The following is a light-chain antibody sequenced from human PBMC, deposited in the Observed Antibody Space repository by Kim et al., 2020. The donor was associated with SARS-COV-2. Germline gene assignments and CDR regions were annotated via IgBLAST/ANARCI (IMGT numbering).Light chain of an antibody. CDR1: NNGSKS. Sequence: ARGKTARISCGGNNNGSKSVHWYRQKPGQAPVLVIYYDSDRTSGIPERFSGSNSGNTVTLTISRVEAGDEADYYCQVWDSSSDHPVFGGGTQLTVL. J-gene: IGLJ3*02. CDR3: QVWDSSSDHPV. CDR2: YDS. V-gene: IGLV3-21*04.